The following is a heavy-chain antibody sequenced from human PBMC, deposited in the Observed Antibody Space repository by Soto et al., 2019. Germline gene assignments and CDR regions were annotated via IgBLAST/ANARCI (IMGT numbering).Heavy chain of an antibody. CDR3: VRMATSGTLNWLDP. D-gene: IGHD1-1*01. CDR1: ESTFMNYD. J-gene: IGHJ5*02. Sequence: QVQLVQSGAEVKKPGASVKVSCKASESTFMNYDISWVRQATGQGLEWMGWMNPNSGNTGYALKFQGRVSITRNTAIYTVYVALISLASDDTAVSSWVRMATSGTLNWLDPWGQGALVTVSS. CDR2: MNPNSGNT. V-gene: IGHV1-8*01.